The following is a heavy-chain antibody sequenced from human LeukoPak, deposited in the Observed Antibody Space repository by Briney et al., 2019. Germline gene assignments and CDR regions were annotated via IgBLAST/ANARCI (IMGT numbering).Heavy chain of an antibody. J-gene: IGHJ6*03. CDR2: INPNSGGT. CDR1: GYTFTGYY. Sequence: ASVKVSCKASGYTFTGYYMHWVRQAPGQGLEWMGWINPNSGGTNYAQKFQGRVTMTRDTSISTVYMELSRLRSDDTAVYYCARRLYYYGSGLTYYYYMDVWGKGTTVTISS. D-gene: IGHD3-10*01. V-gene: IGHV1-2*02. CDR3: ARRLYYYGSGLTYYYYMDV.